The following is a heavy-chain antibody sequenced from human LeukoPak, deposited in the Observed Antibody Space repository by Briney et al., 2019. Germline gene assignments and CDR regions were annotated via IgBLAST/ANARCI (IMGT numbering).Heavy chain of an antibody. D-gene: IGHD2-15*01. CDR3: ARDPHRLDCRGERCYSADYYYYGMDV. CDR1: GFTFRSYA. J-gene: IGHJ6*02. V-gene: IGHV3-30-3*01. Sequence: GGSLRLSCAGSGFTFRSYAMHWVRQAPGKGLEWVAVISYDGSNKNYADPVKGRFTISRDNSKNTLYVQMNSLRPDDTAVYYCARDPHRLDCRGERCYSADYYYYGMDVWGQGTTVTVPS. CDR2: ISYDGSNK.